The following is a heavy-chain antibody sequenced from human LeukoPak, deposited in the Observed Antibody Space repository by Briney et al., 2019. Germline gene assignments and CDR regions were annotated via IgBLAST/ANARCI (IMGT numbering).Heavy chain of an antibody. D-gene: IGHD6-19*01. J-gene: IGHJ2*01. CDR2: INHSGST. CDR1: PASFSGYY. Sequence: PSETLSLTCDFSPASFSGYYCSWLRQPPGEGLEWLGEINHSGSTNYNPSLKSRVTISVDTSKNQFSLRLSSVTAADTAVYYCARVLEGSSGQHWYFDLWGRGTLVTVSS. V-gene: IGHV4-34*01. CDR3: ARVLEGSSGQHWYFDL.